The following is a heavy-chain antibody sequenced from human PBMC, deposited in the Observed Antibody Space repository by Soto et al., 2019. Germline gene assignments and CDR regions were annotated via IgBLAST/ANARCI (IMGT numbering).Heavy chain of an antibody. CDR1: GGAITSYY. V-gene: IGHV4-4*07. D-gene: IGHD1-26*01. J-gene: IGHJ6*02. CDR2: VYSTGST. Sequence: SETLSLTCTVSGGAITSYYWSWIRQPVGEGLQWIGRVYSTGSTNYNPSLRSRVTMSVDTSKNQFSLKLSSVTAADTAVYYCARESSGRYYYYGMDVWGQGTTVTVSS. CDR3: ARESSGRYYYYGMDV.